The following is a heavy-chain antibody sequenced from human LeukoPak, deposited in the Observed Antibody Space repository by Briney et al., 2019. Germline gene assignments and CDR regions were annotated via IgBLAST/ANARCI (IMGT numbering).Heavy chain of an antibody. D-gene: IGHD6-13*01. J-gene: IGHJ4*02. CDR3: ARLRGSRWDLLYCDY. V-gene: IGHV3-23*01. CDR2: IGGSGDPT. CDR1: GFTFSNYA. Sequence: GGSLRLSCAASGFTFSNYAIIWVRQGPGKGLEWVSGIGGSGDPTYYAESVKGRFTISRDNSKNTLYLQVNSLRAEDTAVYYCARLRGSRWDLLYCDYWGQGTLVTVSS.